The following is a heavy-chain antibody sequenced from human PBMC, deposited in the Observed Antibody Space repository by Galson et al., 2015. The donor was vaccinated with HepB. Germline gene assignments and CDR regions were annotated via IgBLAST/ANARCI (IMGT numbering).Heavy chain of an antibody. D-gene: IGHD1-14*01. Sequence: SVKVSCKASGYTFTSYAMHWVRQAPGQRLEWMGWSNAGNGNTKYSQEFQGRVTITADKSTSTAYMELSSLRSEDTAMYYCARGPDRGWFDPWGQGTLVTVSS. J-gene: IGHJ5*02. V-gene: IGHV1-3*02. CDR2: SNAGNGNT. CDR3: ARGPDRGWFDP. CDR1: GYTFTSYA.